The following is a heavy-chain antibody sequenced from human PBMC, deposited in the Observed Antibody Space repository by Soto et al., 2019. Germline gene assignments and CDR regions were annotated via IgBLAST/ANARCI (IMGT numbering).Heavy chain of an antibody. CDR1: GGSFSGYY. J-gene: IGHJ6*02. D-gene: IGHD3-9*01. CDR3: ERGHILTGYYTGSPCYDMDA. V-gene: IGHV4-34*01. CDR2: INHSGST. Sequence: SETLSLPCAVYGGSFSGYYWSWIRPPPGKGLEWIGEINHSGSTNYNPSLKTRVTISVDTSKNQFSLKMSSVTAADTAVYYCERGHILTGYYTGSPCYDMDAWGQGTRVTVSS.